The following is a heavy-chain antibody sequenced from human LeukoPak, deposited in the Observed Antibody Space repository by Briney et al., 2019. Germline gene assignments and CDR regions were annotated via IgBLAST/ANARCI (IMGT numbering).Heavy chain of an antibody. D-gene: IGHD2-15*01. CDR2: INPNSGGT. V-gene: IGHV1-2*02. CDR3: ARDADCSGENCFEYFPH. Sequence: PGASVKVSCNTFGYTFTGYYMHWVRQAPGQGLEWMGWINPNSGGTNYAQRFQGRVTMTRDTSISTAYMEMSSLTSDDAALYYCARDADCSGENCFEYFPHWGQGTLVTVSS. J-gene: IGHJ1*01. CDR1: GYTFTGYY.